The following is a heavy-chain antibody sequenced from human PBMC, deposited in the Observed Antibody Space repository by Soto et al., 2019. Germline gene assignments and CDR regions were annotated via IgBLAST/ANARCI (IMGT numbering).Heavy chain of an antibody. CDR3: AREERNCSGGSCYLNWFDP. V-gene: IGHV4-31*03. D-gene: IGHD2-15*01. CDR2: IYYSGST. CDR1: GGSISSGGYY. Sequence: QVQLQESGPGLVKPSQTLSLTCTVSGGSISSGGYYWTWIRQHPGEGLEWIGYIYYSGSTYYNPSLKSRVTISVDTSKNQFSLKLSSVTAADTAVYYCAREERNCSGGSCYLNWFDPWGQGTLVTVSS. J-gene: IGHJ5*02.